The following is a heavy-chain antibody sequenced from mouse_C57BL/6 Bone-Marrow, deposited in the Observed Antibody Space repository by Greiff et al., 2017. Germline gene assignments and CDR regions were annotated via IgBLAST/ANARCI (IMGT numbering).Heavy chain of an antibody. CDR1: GYTFTSYG. J-gene: IGHJ4*01. CDR3: ARVGNYNYYAMDY. V-gene: IGHV1-81*01. Sequence: QVQLQQSGAELARPGASVKLSCKASGYTFTSYGISWVKQRTGQGLEWIGEIYPRSGNTYYNEKFKGKATLTADKSSSTAYMELRSLKSEESAVYFCARVGNYNYYAMDYWGQGTSVTGSS. CDR2: IYPRSGNT. D-gene: IGHD2-1*01.